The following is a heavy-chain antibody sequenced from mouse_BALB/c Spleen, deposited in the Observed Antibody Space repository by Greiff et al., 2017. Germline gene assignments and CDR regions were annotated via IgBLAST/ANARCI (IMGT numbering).Heavy chain of an antibody. CDR1: GYSITSDYA. CDR2: ISYSGST. J-gene: IGHJ4*01. Sequence: VQLQQSGPGLVKPSQSLSLTCTVTGYSITSDYAWNWIRQFPGNKLEWMGYISYSGSTSYNPSLKSRISITRDTSKNQFFLQLNSVTTEDTATYYCARGGYYPYYAMDYWGQGTSVTVSS. CDR3: ARGGYYPYYAMDY. V-gene: IGHV3-2*02. D-gene: IGHD2-3*01.